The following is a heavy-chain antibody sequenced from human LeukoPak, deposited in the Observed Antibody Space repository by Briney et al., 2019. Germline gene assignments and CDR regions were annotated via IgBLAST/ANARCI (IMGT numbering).Heavy chain of an antibody. CDR1: GFTFSDHY. J-gene: IGHJ4*02. CDR2: TRNKANSYTT. D-gene: IGHD3-10*01. Sequence: GGSLRLSCAASGFTFSDHYMDWVRQAPGKGLEWVGRTRNKANSYTTEYAASVKGRFSISRDDSKNSLYLQMNSLKTEDTALYYCVRPSYGSGTYFFDCWGQGTLVTVSS. CDR3: VRPSYGSGTYFFDC. V-gene: IGHV3-72*01.